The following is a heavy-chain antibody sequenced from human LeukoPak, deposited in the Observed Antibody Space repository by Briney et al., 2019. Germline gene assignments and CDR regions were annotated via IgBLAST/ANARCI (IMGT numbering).Heavy chain of an antibody. J-gene: IGHJ4*02. CDR3: AKDRISYYYDSSGYFLFPDY. Sequence: PGGSLRLSPAPSGFTFSTYGMHCVRQAPGKGLEWVAFIQYDGSNKYYADSVKGRFTISRDNSKNTLYLQMNSLRAEDTAVYYCAKDRISYYYDSSGYFLFPDYWGQGTLVTVSS. D-gene: IGHD3-22*01. V-gene: IGHV3-30*02. CDR2: IQYDGSNK. CDR1: GFTFSTYG.